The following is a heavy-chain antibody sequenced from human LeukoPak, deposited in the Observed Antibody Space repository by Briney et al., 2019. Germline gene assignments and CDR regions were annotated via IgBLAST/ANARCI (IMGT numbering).Heavy chain of an antibody. V-gene: IGHV1-46*01. Sequence: GASVKVSCKASGYTFTSYYMYWVRQAPGQGLEWMGIINPSGGSTSYAQKFQGRVTMTRDTSTSTVYLELSSLRSEDTAVYFCARGPDPADDSSAYCFDYWGQGTPVTVSS. CDR1: GYTFTSYY. D-gene: IGHD3-22*01. J-gene: IGHJ4*02. CDR2: INPSGGST. CDR3: ARGPDPADDSSAYCFDY.